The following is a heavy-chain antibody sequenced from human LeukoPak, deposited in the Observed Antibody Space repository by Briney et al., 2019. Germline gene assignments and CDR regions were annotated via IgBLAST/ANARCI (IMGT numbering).Heavy chain of an antibody. V-gene: IGHV4-59*11. Sequence: HPQTLSLTLAVKARSNDSQYCRVVSPPPAKEQEKIGYIYYSGSTNYNPSLKSRVTISVATSKNQFSPKRRSVSAEDTAPYNCVGGDDGFWCGYPYYFDCWGQVTPVSVSS. CDR1: ARSNDSQY. J-gene: IGHJ4*02. CDR3: VGGDDGFWCGYPYYFDC. D-gene: IGHD3-3*01. CDR2: IYYSGST.